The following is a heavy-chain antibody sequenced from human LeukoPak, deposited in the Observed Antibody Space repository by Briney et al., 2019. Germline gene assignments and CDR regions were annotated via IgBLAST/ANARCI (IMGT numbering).Heavy chain of an antibody. CDR3: VRDFDYYDFWSGYWPDAFDT. CDR2: IWHDGSNE. Sequence: PGGSLRLSCAASGFTFSDYGMHWVRQAPGKGLEWVAIIWHDGSNEYYTDSVKGRFTISRDNSRNRLYLQMNGLRAEDTAVYYCVRDFDYYDFWSGYWPDAFDTWRQGTTVTVSS. J-gene: IGHJ3*02. V-gene: IGHV3-33*01. CDR1: GFTFSDYG. D-gene: IGHD3-3*01.